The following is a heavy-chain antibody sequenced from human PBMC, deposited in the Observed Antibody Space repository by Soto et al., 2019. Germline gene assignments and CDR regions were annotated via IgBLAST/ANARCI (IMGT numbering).Heavy chain of an antibody. V-gene: IGHV4-59*08. J-gene: IGHJ2*01. CDR1: GGSISSYY. D-gene: IGHD2-15*01. Sequence: QVQLQESGPGLVKPSETLSLTCTVSGGSISSYYWSWIRQPPGKGLEWIGYIYYSGSTNYNPSLKNRVTISVDTSKNQFSLKLSSVTAADTAVYYCAGYWASFDLWGRGTLVTVSS. CDR2: IYYSGST. CDR3: AGYWASFDL.